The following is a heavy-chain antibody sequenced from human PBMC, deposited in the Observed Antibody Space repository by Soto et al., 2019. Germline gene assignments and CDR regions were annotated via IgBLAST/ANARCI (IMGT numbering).Heavy chain of an antibody. CDR2: IYHSGST. V-gene: IGHV4-4*02. CDR1: GGSISSSNW. Sequence: SETLSLTCAVSGGSISSSNWWSWVRQPPGKGLEWIGEIYHSGSTNYNPSLKSRVTISVDKSKNQFSLKLSSVTAADTAVYYCARRDGSGSYYNDLGYYYYGMDVWGQGTTVTVSS. D-gene: IGHD3-10*01. CDR3: ARRDGSGSYYNDLGYYYYGMDV. J-gene: IGHJ6*02.